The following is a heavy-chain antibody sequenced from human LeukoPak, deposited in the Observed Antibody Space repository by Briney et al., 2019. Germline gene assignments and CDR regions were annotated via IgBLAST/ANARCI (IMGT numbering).Heavy chain of an antibody. D-gene: IGHD3-10*01. Sequence: PGGSLRLSCAASGFTVSSNYMSWVRQAPGKGLEWVSVIYSGGSTYYADSVKGRFTISRDNAKNSLYLQMNSLRAEDTAVYYCARDAGIRNFDYWGQGTLVTVSS. CDR3: ARDAGIRNFDY. CDR2: IYSGGST. J-gene: IGHJ4*02. V-gene: IGHV3-53*01. CDR1: GFTVSSNY.